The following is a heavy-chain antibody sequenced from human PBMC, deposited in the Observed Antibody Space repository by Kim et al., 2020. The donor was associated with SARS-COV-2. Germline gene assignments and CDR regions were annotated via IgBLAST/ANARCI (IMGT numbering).Heavy chain of an antibody. CDR1: GFTFSNYE. D-gene: IGHD6-13*01. Sequence: GGSLRLSCAASGFTFSNYEMNWVRQAPGKGLEWVAYITSHSSTIYYADSVKGRFTISRENAENSLYLQMDSLRAEDTAIYYCARESIVAEEGHFDCWGQGTLVTVSS. J-gene: IGHJ4*02. V-gene: IGHV3-48*03. CDR3: ARESIVAEEGHFDC. CDR2: ITSHSSTI.